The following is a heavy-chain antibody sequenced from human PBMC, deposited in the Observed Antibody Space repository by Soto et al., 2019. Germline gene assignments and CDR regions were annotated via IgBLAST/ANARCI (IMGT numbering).Heavy chain of an antibody. CDR3: ARLNYHYYYMDV. J-gene: IGHJ6*03. CDR2: INPNSGGT. V-gene: IGHV1-2*04. Sequence: ASVKVSCKASGYTFTGYYVHWVRQAPGQGLEWMGWINPNSGGTNYAQKFQGWVTMTRDTSISTAYMELSRLRSDDTAVYYCARLNYHYYYMDVWGKGTTVTVSS. CDR1: GYTFTGYY.